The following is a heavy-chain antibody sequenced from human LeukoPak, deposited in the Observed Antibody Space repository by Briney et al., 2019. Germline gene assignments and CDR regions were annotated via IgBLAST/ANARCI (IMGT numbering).Heavy chain of an antibody. CDR2: IYSSGST. CDR3: ARGSRGYNGYEPFDY. CDR1: GGSISSFY. Sequence: PSETLSLTCTVSGGSISSFYWNWIRQPPGKGLEWIGYIYSSGSTNYNPSLKSRVTISVDTSKNQFSLKLSSVTAADTAVYYCARGSRGYNGYEPFDYWGQGTLVTVSS. V-gene: IGHV4-59*01. D-gene: IGHD5-12*01. J-gene: IGHJ4*02.